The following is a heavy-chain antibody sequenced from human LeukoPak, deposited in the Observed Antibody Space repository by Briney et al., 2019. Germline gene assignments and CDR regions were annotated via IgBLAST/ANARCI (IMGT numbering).Heavy chain of an antibody. Sequence: GASVKVSCKASGYTFTSYGISWVRQAPGQGLGWMGRINPNSGGTNYAQKFQGRVTMTRDTSISTAYMELSRLRSDDTAVYYCAREGDSGSRGGFDYWGQGTLVTVSS. CDR1: GYTFTSYG. CDR2: INPNSGGT. CDR3: AREGDSGSRGGFDY. D-gene: IGHD1-26*01. V-gene: IGHV1-2*06. J-gene: IGHJ4*02.